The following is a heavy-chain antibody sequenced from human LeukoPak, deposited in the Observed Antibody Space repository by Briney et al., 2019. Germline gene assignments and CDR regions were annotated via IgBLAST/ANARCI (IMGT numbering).Heavy chain of an antibody. CDR3: ARRYSGYDWIDY. CDR1: GFTFNSYG. Sequence: GGSLRLSCAASGFTFNSYGMHWVRQAPGKGLEWVAVISYDGSNKYYADSVKGRFTISRDNSKNTLYLQMNSLRAEDTAVYYCARRYSGYDWIDYWGQGTLVTVSS. D-gene: IGHD5-12*01. CDR2: ISYDGSNK. V-gene: IGHV3-30*03. J-gene: IGHJ4*02.